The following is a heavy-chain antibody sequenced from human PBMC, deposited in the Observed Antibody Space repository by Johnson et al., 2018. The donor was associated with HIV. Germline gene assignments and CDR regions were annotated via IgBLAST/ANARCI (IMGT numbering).Heavy chain of an antibody. CDR2: ISGSGGST. CDR1: GFTFSSYA. Sequence: EVQLVESGGGVVQPGRSLRLSCAASGFTFSSYAMSWVRQAPGKGLEWVSAISGSGGSTFYADSVKGRFTISRDNSKNTLYLQMNSLRAEDTAVYYCARGGVIHDAFDIWGQGTMVTLSS. V-gene: IGHV3-23*04. J-gene: IGHJ3*02. CDR3: ARGGVIHDAFDI. D-gene: IGHD3-3*01.